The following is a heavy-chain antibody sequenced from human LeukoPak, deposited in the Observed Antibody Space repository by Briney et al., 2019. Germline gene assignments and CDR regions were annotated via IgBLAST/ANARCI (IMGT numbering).Heavy chain of an antibody. J-gene: IGHJ4*02. CDR1: GFTFSSYG. CDR3: AKDPNYGSGTSYYFDY. D-gene: IGHD3-10*01. CDR2: ISYDGSNK. V-gene: IGHV3-30*18. Sequence: PGGSLRLSCAASGFTFSSYGMHWVRQAPGKGLEWVAVISYDGSNKYYADSVKGRFTISRDNSKNTLYLQMNSLRAEDTAVYYCAKDPNYGSGTSYYFDYWGQGTLVTVSS.